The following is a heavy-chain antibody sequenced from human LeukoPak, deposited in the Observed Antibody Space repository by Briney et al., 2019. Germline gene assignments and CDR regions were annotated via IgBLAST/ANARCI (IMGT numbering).Heavy chain of an antibody. J-gene: IGHJ4*02. CDR3: AREGIVDVAASHY. D-gene: IGHD2-15*01. CDR1: GFTFSDFY. Sequence: PGVSLRLSCAASGFTFSDFYMSWIRQAPGKGLEWVSYISSTGNTIYYADSVKGRFTISRDNAKNSLYLQMNSLRAEDTAVYYCAREGIVDVAASHYWGQGTLVTVSS. V-gene: IGHV3-11*04. CDR2: ISSTGNTI.